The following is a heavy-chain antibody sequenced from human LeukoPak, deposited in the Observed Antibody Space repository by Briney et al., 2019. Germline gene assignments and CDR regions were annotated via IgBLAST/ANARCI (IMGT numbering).Heavy chain of an antibody. Sequence: GGSLRLSCTASGFSFSAYAMMWVRQAPGKGPEWVSAIRGSGVNTYYADSVKGRFTISRDNSKYTLFLQMNSLRAEDTAVYYCVFSGGVAGWYDFDYWGQGTTVTVSS. D-gene: IGHD6-19*01. V-gene: IGHV3-23*01. CDR1: GFSFSAYA. CDR2: IRGSGVNT. CDR3: VFSGGVAGWYDFDY. J-gene: IGHJ4*03.